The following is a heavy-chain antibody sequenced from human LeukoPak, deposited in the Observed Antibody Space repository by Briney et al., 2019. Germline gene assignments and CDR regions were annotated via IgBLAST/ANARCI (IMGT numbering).Heavy chain of an antibody. V-gene: IGHV4-59*08. J-gene: IGHJ4*02. Sequence: PSETLSLTCTVSGGSISSYYWSWIRQPPGKGLEWIGYIYYSGSTNYNPSLKSRVTISIDTSKNQFSLRLNSVTAADTAMYYCAKSGGYGLIDYWGQGTRVTVSS. CDR1: GGSISSYY. D-gene: IGHD1-26*01. CDR3: AKSGGYGLIDY. CDR2: IYYSGST.